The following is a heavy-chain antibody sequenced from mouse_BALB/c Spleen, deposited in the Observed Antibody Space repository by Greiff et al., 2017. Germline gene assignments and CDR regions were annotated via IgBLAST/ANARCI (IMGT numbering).Heavy chain of an antibody. D-gene: IGHD3-3*01. V-gene: IGHV1-7*01. CDR3: ARRRDPHWYFDV. J-gene: IGHJ1*01. CDR2: INPSTGYT. CDR1: GYTFTSYW. Sequence: VQLQESGAELAKPGASVKMSCKASGYTFTSYWMHWVKQRPGQGLEWIGYINPSTGYTEYNQKFKDKATLTADKSSSTAYMQLSSLTSEDSAVYYCARRRDPHWYFDVWGAGTTVTVSS.